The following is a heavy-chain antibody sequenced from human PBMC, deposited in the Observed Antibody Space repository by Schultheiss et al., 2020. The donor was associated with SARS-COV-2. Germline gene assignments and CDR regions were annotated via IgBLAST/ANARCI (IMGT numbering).Heavy chain of an antibody. CDR2: IYYSGST. CDR3: AREGYYDSSGYYPDY. CDR1: GGSISSTTYY. Sequence: SETLSLTCTVSGGSISSTTYYWGWIRQPPGKGLEWIGYIYYSGSTYYNPSLKSRVTISVDTSKNQFSLKLSSVTAADTAVYYCAREGYYDSSGYYPDYWGQGTLVTVSS. V-gene: IGHV4-31*03. J-gene: IGHJ4*02. D-gene: IGHD3-22*01.